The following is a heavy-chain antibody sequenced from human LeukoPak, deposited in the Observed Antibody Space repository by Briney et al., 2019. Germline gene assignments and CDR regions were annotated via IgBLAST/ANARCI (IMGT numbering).Heavy chain of an antibody. Sequence: PGGSLRLSCAASGFTFSSYAMHWVRQAPGKGLEWVTVISYDGSNTFYADSVKGRFTISRDNSRNTVYLQMNSLRGDDTAVYYCARDLVVADTLFSFDYWGQGTLVTVSS. CDR3: ARDLVVADTLFSFDY. J-gene: IGHJ4*02. V-gene: IGHV3-30-3*01. D-gene: IGHD2-21*01. CDR2: ISYDGSNT. CDR1: GFTFSSYA.